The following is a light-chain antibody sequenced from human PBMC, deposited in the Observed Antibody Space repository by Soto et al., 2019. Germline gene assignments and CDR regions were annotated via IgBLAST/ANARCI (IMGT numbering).Light chain of an antibody. CDR2: AAS. Sequence: EAVLTQSPAILSVSPGERGFLSCRASESINSNLAWYQQKPGQPPRLLIYAASTRATDIPARFSGRGSETEFTLTINCLQSEDVAVYYCKQYNFWPRTFAQGTKVEIK. V-gene: IGKV3D-15*01. J-gene: IGKJ1*01. CDR3: KQYNFWPRT. CDR1: ESINSN.